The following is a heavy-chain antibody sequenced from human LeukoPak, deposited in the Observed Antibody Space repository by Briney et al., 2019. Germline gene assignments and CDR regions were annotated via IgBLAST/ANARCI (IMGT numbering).Heavy chain of an antibody. CDR2: IKQDGSEK. D-gene: IGHD3-10*01. CDR3: ARDLQLLWFGEFDY. Sequence: GGSLRLSCAASGFTFSSYWMSWVRQAPGKGLEWVANIKQDGSEKYYVDSVKGRFTISRDNAKNSLYLQMNSLRAEDTAVYYCARDLQLLWFGEFDYWGQGTLATVSS. CDR1: GFTFSSYW. J-gene: IGHJ4*02. V-gene: IGHV3-7*01.